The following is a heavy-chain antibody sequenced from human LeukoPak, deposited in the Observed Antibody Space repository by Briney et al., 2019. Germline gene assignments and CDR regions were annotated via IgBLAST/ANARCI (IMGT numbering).Heavy chain of an antibody. Sequence: GASVKVSCKASGYTFTGYYMHWVRQAPGQGLEWMGWISPNSGGTNYAQKFQGWVTMTRDTSISTAYMELSRLRSDDTAVYYCARGSPYSSGWYGGDFDYWGQGTMVTVSS. V-gene: IGHV1-2*04. CDR2: ISPNSGGT. D-gene: IGHD6-19*01. J-gene: IGHJ4*03. CDR1: GYTFTGYY. CDR3: ARGSPYSSGWYGGDFDY.